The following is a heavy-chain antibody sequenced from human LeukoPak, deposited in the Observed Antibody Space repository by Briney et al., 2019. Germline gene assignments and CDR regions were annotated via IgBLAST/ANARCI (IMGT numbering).Heavy chain of an antibody. D-gene: IGHD3-22*01. Sequence: GESLQISCKGSGYSFTSYWIGWVRQLPGKGLEWMGIIYPGDSDTRYSPSFQGQVTISADKSISTAYLQWSSLKASDTAMYYCARLGFWGYDSSGYLDYWGQGTLVTVSS. CDR1: GYSFTSYW. CDR2: IYPGDSDT. V-gene: IGHV5-51*01. CDR3: ARLGFWGYDSSGYLDY. J-gene: IGHJ4*02.